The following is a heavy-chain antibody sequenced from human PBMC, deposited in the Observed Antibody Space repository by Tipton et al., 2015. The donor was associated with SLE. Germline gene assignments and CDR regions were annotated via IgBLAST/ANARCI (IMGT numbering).Heavy chain of an antibody. CDR2: IYYSGST. CDR1: GGSISSGGYY. V-gene: IGHV4-31*03. CDR3: ATEGSGWSHYMDV. J-gene: IGHJ6*03. Sequence: TLSLTCTVSGGSISSGGYYWSWIRQHPGKGLEWIGYIYYSGSTYYNPSLKSRVTISVDTSKTQFSLKLSSVTAADTAVYYCATEGSGWSHYMDVWGKGTTVTVSS. D-gene: IGHD6-19*01.